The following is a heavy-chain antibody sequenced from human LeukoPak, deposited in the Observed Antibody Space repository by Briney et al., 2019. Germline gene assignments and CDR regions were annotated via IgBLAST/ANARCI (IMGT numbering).Heavy chain of an antibody. Sequence: PGGSLRLSCAASGFTFSSYAMSWVRQAPGKGLEWVSAISGSGGSTYYADSVKGRFTISRDNSKNTLYLQMNSLRAEDTAVYYCVTGGLDPQSSGWYKGGWFDPWGQGTLVTVPS. CDR3: VTGGLDPQSSGWYKGGWFDP. CDR2: ISGSGGST. D-gene: IGHD6-19*01. V-gene: IGHV3-23*01. J-gene: IGHJ5*02. CDR1: GFTFSSYA.